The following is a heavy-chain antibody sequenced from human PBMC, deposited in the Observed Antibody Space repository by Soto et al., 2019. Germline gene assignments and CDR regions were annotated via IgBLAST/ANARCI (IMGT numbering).Heavy chain of an antibody. CDR1: GGTFSSYT. V-gene: IGHV1-69*02. CDR3: SSILRGEDFDWLPPLRVDAFDI. D-gene: IGHD3-9*01. J-gene: IGHJ3*02. Sequence: GASVKVSCKASGGTFSSYTISWVRQAPGQGLEWMGRIIPILGIANYAQKFQGRVTITADKSTSTAYMELSSLRSEDTAVYYCSSILRGEDFDWLPPLRVDAFDIWGQGTMVTVSS. CDR2: IIPILGIA.